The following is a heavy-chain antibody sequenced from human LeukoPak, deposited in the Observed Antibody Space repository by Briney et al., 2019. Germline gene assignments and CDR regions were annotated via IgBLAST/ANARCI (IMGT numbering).Heavy chain of an antibody. J-gene: IGHJ5*02. D-gene: IGHD3-16*01. Sequence: GGSLRLSCAASGFRFSDFTMTWVRQAPGKGPEWVSAIGDRGGSTYYADSLGGRFTISRDNSKDMLYLQMNSLKVEDTATYYCGKEGGAWGQGTKVTVSS. V-gene: IGHV3-23*01. CDR2: IGDRGGST. CDR1: GFRFSDFT. CDR3: GKEGGA.